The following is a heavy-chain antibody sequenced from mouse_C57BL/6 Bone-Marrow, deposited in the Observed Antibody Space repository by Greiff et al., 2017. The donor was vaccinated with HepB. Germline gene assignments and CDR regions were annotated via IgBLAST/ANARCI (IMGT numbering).Heavy chain of an antibody. CDR1: GYTFTSYG. V-gene: IGHV1-81*01. Sequence: VQLQQSGAELARPGATVRLSCKASGYTFTSYGISWVKQRTGQGLEWIGEIYPRSGNTYYNEKFKGKATLTTDKSSSTAYMELRNLTSEDSAVYFCARCFCFFPYWGQGTLVTVSA. CDR2: IYPRSGNT. CDR3: ARCFCFFPY. J-gene: IGHJ3*01.